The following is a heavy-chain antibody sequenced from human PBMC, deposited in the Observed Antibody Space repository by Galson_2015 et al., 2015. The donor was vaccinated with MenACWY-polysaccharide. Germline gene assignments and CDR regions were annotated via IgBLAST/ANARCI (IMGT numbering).Heavy chain of an antibody. CDR2: ISYDGSNK. CDR3: AKGQCTSTACPLDY. J-gene: IGHJ4*02. V-gene: IGHV3-30*18. Sequence: SLRLSCAASRFTFSSYGMHWVRQAPGKGLEWVAVISYDGSNKYYADSVKGRFTISRDNSKNTLYLQMNSLRAEDTALYYCAKGQCTSTACPLDYWGQGTPVTVSS. D-gene: IGHD2-2*01. CDR1: RFTFSSYG.